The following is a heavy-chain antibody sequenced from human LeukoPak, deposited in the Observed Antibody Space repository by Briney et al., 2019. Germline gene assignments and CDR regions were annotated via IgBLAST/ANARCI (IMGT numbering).Heavy chain of an antibody. D-gene: IGHD1-7*01. CDR2: INPNSGGT. V-gene: IGHV1-2*06. Sequence: ASVKVSCKASGYTFTGYYMHWVRQAPGQGLEWMGRINPNSGGTNYAQKFQGRVTMTRDTSISTAYMELSRLRSDDTAVYYCAREQGNRITGTTGSDMDVWGQGTTVTVSS. CDR3: AREQGNRITGTTGSDMDV. J-gene: IGHJ6*02. CDR1: GYTFTGYY.